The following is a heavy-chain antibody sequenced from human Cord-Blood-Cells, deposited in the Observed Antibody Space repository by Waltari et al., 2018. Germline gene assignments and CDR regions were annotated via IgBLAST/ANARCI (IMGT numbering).Heavy chain of an antibody. V-gene: IGHV4-4*07. Sequence: QVQLQESGPGLVKPSETLSLTCTISGGSISSYYWRWIRQPAGKGLEWIGRIYTSGSTNYNPSLKSRVTMSVDTSKNQFSLKLSSVTAADTAVYYCARMGIAAAGTGWFDPWGQGTLVTVSS. J-gene: IGHJ5*02. CDR1: GGSISSYY. CDR3: ARMGIAAAGTGWFDP. D-gene: IGHD6-13*01. CDR2: IYTSGST.